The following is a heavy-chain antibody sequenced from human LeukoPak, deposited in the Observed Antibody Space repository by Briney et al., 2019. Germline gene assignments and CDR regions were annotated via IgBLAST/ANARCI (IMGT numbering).Heavy chain of an antibody. Sequence: ASVKVSCKASGYTFISHGITWVRQAPGQGLGWMGWISANNGNTNYAQKLQGRVTMTTDTSTSTAYMELRSLRSDDTAVYYCARESGRDFADWGQGTLVTVSS. CDR2: ISANNGNT. CDR1: GYTFISHG. J-gene: IGHJ4*02. D-gene: IGHD2-21*01. CDR3: ARESGRDFAD. V-gene: IGHV1-18*01.